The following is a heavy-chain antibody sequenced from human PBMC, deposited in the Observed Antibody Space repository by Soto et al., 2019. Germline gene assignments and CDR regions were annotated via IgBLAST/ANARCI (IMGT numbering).Heavy chain of an antibody. CDR3: AFRGGGDCYSHDGDY. CDR2: IIPIFGTA. V-gene: IGHV1-69*13. Sequence: SVKVSCKASGGTFSSYAISWVRQAPGQGLEWMGGIIPIFGTANCAQKFQGRVTITADESTSTAYMELSSLRSEDTAVYYCAFRGGGDCYSHDGDYWGQGTLVTVAS. D-gene: IGHD2-21*02. J-gene: IGHJ4*02. CDR1: GGTFSSYA.